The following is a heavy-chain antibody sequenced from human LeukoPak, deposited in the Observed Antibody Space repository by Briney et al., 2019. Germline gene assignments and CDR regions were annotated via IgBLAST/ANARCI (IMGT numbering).Heavy chain of an antibody. Sequence: GGSLRLSCAASGFSFSNYPMNWVRQAPGKGLEWVSDISGSGGGTYYADSVKGRFTISRDNSKSTLYMQMNSLRADDTAIYYCTKGYGSGSYYLLDYWGQGTLVTVSS. CDR1: GFSFSNYP. CDR2: ISGSGGGT. CDR3: TKGYGSGSYYLLDY. V-gene: IGHV3-23*01. J-gene: IGHJ4*02. D-gene: IGHD3-10*01.